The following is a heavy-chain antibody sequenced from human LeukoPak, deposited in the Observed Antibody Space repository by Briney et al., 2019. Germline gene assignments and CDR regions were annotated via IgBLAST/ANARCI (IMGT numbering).Heavy chain of an antibody. CDR1: GYTFTSYA. D-gene: IGHD5-18*01. Sequence: ASVTVSCKASGYTFTSYAIHWVRQAPGQRLEWMGWINAGNGNTKYSQKFQGRVTITRDTSASTAYMELSSLRSEDTAVYYCARDGYSYARYYYGMDVWGQGTTVTVSS. CDR2: INAGNGNT. J-gene: IGHJ6*02. CDR3: ARDGYSYARYYYGMDV. V-gene: IGHV1-3*01.